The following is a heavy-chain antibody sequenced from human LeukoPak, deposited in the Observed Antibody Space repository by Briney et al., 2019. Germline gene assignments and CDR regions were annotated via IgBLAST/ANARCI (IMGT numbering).Heavy chain of an antibody. CDR2: ISSSGSTI. CDR1: GFTFSDYY. CDR3: ARDFYYGSGSYYNVGIYFDY. J-gene: IGHJ4*02. Sequence: SGGSLRLSCAASGFTFSDYYMSWIRQAPGKGLEWVSYISSSGSTIYYADSVKGLFTISRDNAKNSLYLQMNSLRAEDTAVYYCARDFYYGSGSYYNVGIYFDYWGQGTLVTVSS. D-gene: IGHD3-10*01. V-gene: IGHV3-11*01.